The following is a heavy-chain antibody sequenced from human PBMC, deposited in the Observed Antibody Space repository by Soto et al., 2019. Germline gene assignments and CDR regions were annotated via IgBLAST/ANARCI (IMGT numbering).Heavy chain of an antibody. V-gene: IGHV3-48*02. D-gene: IGHD3-10*01. J-gene: IGHJ4*02. Sequence: GGSLRLSCAASGFTFSSYSMNWVRQAPGKRWEWVSYISSSSSTIYYADSVKGRFTISRDNAKNSLYLQMNSLRDEDTAVYYCARGIRVIHRGVDYWGQGTLVTVSS. CDR1: GFTFSSYS. CDR2: ISSSSSTI. CDR3: ARGIRVIHRGVDY.